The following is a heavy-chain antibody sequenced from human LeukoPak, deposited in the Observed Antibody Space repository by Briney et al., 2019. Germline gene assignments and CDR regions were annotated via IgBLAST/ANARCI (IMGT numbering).Heavy chain of an antibody. D-gene: IGHD3-3*01. Sequence: AGSLRLSCAASGFTFSSYGMHWVRQAPGKGLEWVAVIWYDGSNKYYADSVKGRFAISRDNSKNTLYLQMNSLRAEDTAVYYCAKDAWSGYYTEGYNWFDPWGQGTLVTVSS. V-gene: IGHV3-33*06. CDR1: GFTFSSYG. CDR2: IWYDGSNK. J-gene: IGHJ5*02. CDR3: AKDAWSGYYTEGYNWFDP.